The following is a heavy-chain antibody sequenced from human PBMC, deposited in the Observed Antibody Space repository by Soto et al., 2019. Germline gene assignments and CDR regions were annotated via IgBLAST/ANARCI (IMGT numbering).Heavy chain of an antibody. CDR3: VSGSFPNWFDP. D-gene: IGHD3-10*01. Sequence: QITLKESGPTLVKPTQTLTLTCTFSGFSFSTSGVGVGWIRQPPGKALEWLALIYWKDDKRYSPSLKSRLTITKDTSKNQVVLTMTNMDPVDTATYYCVSGSFPNWFDPWGQGTLVTVSS. CDR1: GFSFSTSGVG. V-gene: IGHV2-5*01. J-gene: IGHJ5*02. CDR2: IYWKDDK.